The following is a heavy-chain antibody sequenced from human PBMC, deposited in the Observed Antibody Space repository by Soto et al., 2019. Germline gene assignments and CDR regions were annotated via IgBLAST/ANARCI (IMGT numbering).Heavy chain of an antibody. V-gene: IGHV1-18*04. Sequence: VASVKVSCKASGYTFTSYGISCVRQAPGQGLEWMGWISAYNGNTNYAQKLQGRVTMTTDTSTSTAYMELRSLRSDDTAVYYCAFSDLVGATGYFDYWGQGTLVTVSS. D-gene: IGHD1-26*01. CDR3: AFSDLVGATGYFDY. CDR1: GYTFTSYG. CDR2: ISAYNGNT. J-gene: IGHJ4*02.